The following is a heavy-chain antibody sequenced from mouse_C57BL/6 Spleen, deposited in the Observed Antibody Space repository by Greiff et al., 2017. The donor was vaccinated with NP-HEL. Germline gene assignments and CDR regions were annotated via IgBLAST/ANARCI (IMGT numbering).Heavy chain of an antibody. V-gene: IGHV1-69*01. D-gene: IGHD2-1*01. CDR1: GYTFTSYW. CDR3: ARGWIYYGNYEGFAY. CDR2: IDPSDSYT. Sequence: QVQLQQPGAELVMPGASVKLSCKASGYTFTSYWMHWVKQRPGQGLEWIGEIDPSDSYTNYNPKFKGKSTLTVDKSSSTTYMLLSSLTSEDAAVYYCARGWIYYGNYEGFAYWGQGTLVTVSA. J-gene: IGHJ3*01.